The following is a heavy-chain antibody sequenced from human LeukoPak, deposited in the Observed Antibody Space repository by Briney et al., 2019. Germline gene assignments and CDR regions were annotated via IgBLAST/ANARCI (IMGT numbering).Heavy chain of an antibody. CDR2: INTNTGNP. J-gene: IGHJ5*02. D-gene: IGHD2-2*01. Sequence: GASVKVSCKASGYTFTSYGISWVRQAPGQGLEWMGWINTNTGNPTYAQGFTGRFVFSLDTSVSTTYLQISSLKAEDTAVYYCARDPGDDNVVPGDLWGQGTLVTVSS. V-gene: IGHV7-4-1*02. CDR3: ARDPGDDNVVPGDL. CDR1: GYTFTSYG.